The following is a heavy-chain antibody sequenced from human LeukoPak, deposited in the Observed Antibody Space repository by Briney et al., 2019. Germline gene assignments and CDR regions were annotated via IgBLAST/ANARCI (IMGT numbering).Heavy chain of an antibody. D-gene: IGHD6-19*01. CDR2: IRYDGTKK. Sequence: PGGSLRLSCAASGFTFSSYGMHWVRQTPGKGREWVAFIRYDGTKKHYADPLKGQFTISRDNSKNTLYLQMNSLRAEDTAVYYCAKPLAGGAVAGPFDYWGQGSLVTVSS. V-gene: IGHV3-30*02. CDR3: AKPLAGGAVAGPFDY. CDR1: GFTFSSYG. J-gene: IGHJ4*02.